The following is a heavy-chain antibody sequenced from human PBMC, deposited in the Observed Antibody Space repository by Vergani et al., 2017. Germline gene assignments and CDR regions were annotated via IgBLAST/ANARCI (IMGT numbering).Heavy chain of an antibody. V-gene: IGHV3-53*01. J-gene: IGHJ4*02. CDR3: ARAGGSYYADFYFDY. Sequence: EVQLLESGGGLIQPGGSLRLSCAASGFTVSSNYMSWVRQAPGKGLEWVSVIYSGGSTDYADSVKGRFTISRDNSKNTLYFQMNSLRAEDTAVYYCARAGGSYYADFYFDYWGQGTLVTVSS. CDR1: GFTVSSNY. CDR2: IYSGGST. D-gene: IGHD1-26*01.